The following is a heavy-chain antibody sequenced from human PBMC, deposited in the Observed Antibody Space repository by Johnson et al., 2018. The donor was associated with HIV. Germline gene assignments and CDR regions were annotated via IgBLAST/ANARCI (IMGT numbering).Heavy chain of an antibody. CDR2: IKSETDGGTT. CDR3: ARDSGPCDFGSGYGLVVAFNI. D-gene: IGHD3-3*01. V-gene: IGHV3-15*01. CDR1: GFTFSNAW. J-gene: IGHJ3*02. Sequence: VQLVESGGGLVKPGGSLRLSCAASGFTFSNAWMSWVRQAPGKGLVWVGRIKSETDGGTTDSAAPVKGRFTISRDDSKNTLYLQMNSLRAEDTAVYYCARDSGPCDFGSGYGLVVAFNICGHGTMVTVSS.